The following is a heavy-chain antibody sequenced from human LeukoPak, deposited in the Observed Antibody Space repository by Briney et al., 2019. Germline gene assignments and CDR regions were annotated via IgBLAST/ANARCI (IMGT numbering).Heavy chain of an antibody. Sequence: GGSLRLSCAASGFTFSSYAMSWVRQAPRKGLEWVSRISNTDGGTRYADSVKGRFTISRDNSKNTLYLQMNSLRAEDTAIYYCAKATGGTNTPFDYWGQGTFVIVSS. CDR3: AKATGGTNTPFDY. J-gene: IGHJ4*02. V-gene: IGHV3-23*01. D-gene: IGHD1-26*01. CDR1: GFTFSSYA. CDR2: ISNTDGGT.